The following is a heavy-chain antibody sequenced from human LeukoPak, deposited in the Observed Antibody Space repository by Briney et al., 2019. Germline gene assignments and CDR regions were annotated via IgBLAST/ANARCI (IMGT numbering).Heavy chain of an antibody. CDR1: GYTFTDYY. V-gene: IGHV1-69-2*01. CDR2: VDPEDGET. J-gene: IGHJ4*02. CDR3: ATLHRYSYGYPFDY. Sequence: ASVKVSCKVSGYTFTDYYMHWVQQAPGKGLEWMGLVDPEDGETIYAEKFQGRVTITADTSTDTAYMELSSLRSEDTAVYYCATLHRYSYGYPFDYWGQGTLVTVSS. D-gene: IGHD5-18*01.